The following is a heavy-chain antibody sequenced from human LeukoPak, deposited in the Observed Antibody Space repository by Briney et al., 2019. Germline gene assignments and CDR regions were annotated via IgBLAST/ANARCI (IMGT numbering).Heavy chain of an antibody. CDR1: GFTFSNTW. CDR3: STQGITMVRGAFDY. D-gene: IGHD3-10*01. V-gene: IGHV3-15*01. CDR2: IKNKADGGTT. Sequence: GGSLRLSCAASGFTFSNTWMNWVRQAPGKGLEWVGRIKNKADGGTTDYAAPVKGRFTISRDDSKNTLYLQMNSLKTEDTAVYYCSTQGITMVRGAFDYWGQGTLVTVSS. J-gene: IGHJ4*02.